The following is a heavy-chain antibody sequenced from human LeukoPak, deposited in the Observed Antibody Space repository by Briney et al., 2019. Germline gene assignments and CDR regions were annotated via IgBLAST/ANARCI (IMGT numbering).Heavy chain of an antibody. CDR1: GGTFSSYA. D-gene: IGHD1-26*01. J-gene: IGHJ4*02. V-gene: IGHV1-69*05. Sequence: SVKVSCKASGGTFSSYAISWVRQAPGQGLEWMGRIIPIFGTANYAQKFQGRVTITTDESTSTAYMELSSLRSEDTAVYYCASHWQWEKYSFDYWGQGTLVTVSS. CDR2: IIPIFGTA. CDR3: ASHWQWEKYSFDY.